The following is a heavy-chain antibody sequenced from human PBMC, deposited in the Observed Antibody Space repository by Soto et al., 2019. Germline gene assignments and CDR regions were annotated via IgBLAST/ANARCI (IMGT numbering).Heavy chain of an antibody. Sequence: GESLKISCAASGFTFSSYAMSWVRQAPGKGLEWVSAISGSGGSTYYADSVKGRFTISRDNSKNTLYLQMNSLRAEDTAVYYGAQSLRLRTGSYYYGMDVWGQGTTVTVSS. CDR3: AQSLRLRTGSYYYGMDV. J-gene: IGHJ6*02. D-gene: IGHD2-21*02. CDR2: ISGSGGST. CDR1: GFTFSSYA. V-gene: IGHV3-23*01.